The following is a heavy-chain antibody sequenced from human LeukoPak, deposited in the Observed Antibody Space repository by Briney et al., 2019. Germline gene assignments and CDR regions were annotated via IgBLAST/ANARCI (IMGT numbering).Heavy chain of an antibody. J-gene: IGHJ5*02. CDR2: IRSKADNYAT. V-gene: IGHV3-73*01. Sequence: GGSLRLSCAASGFTFSGSAMHWVRQASGKGLEWVGRIRSKADNYATAYAASVKGRFTISRDDSKNTAYLQMNSLKTEDTAVYYCTKGYCSGSSCYPQFDPWGQGTLVTVSS. CDR1: GFTFSGSA. D-gene: IGHD2-2*01. CDR3: TKGYCSGSSCYPQFDP.